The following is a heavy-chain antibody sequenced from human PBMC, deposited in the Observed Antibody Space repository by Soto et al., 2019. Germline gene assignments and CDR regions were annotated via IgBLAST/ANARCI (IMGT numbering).Heavy chain of an antibody. CDR3: AKGTCKSGGSCYSTFDY. CDR2: ISGGGTGT. J-gene: IGHJ4*02. V-gene: IGHV3-23*01. Sequence: GGSLRLSCAASGFTFSSYAMTWVRQAPGKGLEWVSIISGGGTGTYYADSVKGRLTITRDNSKNTLYLQMNSLRAEDTAVYYCAKGTCKSGGSCYSTFDYWGQGTLVTVSS. CDR1: GFTFSSYA. D-gene: IGHD2-15*01.